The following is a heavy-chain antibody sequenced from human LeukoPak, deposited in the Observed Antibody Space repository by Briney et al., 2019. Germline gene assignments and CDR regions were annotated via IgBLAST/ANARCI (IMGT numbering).Heavy chain of an antibody. CDR3: AGLGDLFP. CDR1: GFTFGSYA. J-gene: IGHJ3*01. CDR2: ISGSGGRT. D-gene: IGHD3-16*01. Sequence: GGSLRLSCAASGFTFGSYAMSWVRQAPGKGLEWVSAISGSGGRTDYADSVKGRFTISRVNSMQTLYRHLNSLRAEDTAVYYCAGLGDLFPWGQGTKVTVSS. V-gene: IGHV3-23*01.